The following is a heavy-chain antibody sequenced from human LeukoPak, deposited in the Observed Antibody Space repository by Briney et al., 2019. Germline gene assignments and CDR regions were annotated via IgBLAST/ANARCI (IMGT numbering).Heavy chain of an antibody. CDR3: AKGLNWFEP. D-gene: IGHD2-21*02. CDR1: GFTVGNNG. CDR2: LSGSGSSV. Sequence: GGSLRLSCVVSGFTVGNNGRSWLGRAPRIGLEWVSGLSGSGSSVYYADSVRGRLTISRDNSRNTLYLQMDSLRDDDTAIYYCAKGLNWFEPWGQGTLVIVSS. J-gene: IGHJ5*02. V-gene: IGHV3-23*01.